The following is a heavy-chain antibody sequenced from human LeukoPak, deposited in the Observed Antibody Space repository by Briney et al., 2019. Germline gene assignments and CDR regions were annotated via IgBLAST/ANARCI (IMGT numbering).Heavy chain of an antibody. CDR3: ARGAYDFWSGYSSWWFDP. J-gene: IGHJ5*02. CDR2: INHSGST. V-gene: IGHV4-34*01. Sequence: PSETLSLTCAVYGGSFSGYYWRWIRQPPGKGLEWIGEINHSGSTNYNPSLKSRVTISVDTSKNQFSLKLSSVTAADTAVYYCARGAYDFWSGYSSWWFDPWGQGTLVTVSS. CDR1: GGSFSGYY. D-gene: IGHD3-3*01.